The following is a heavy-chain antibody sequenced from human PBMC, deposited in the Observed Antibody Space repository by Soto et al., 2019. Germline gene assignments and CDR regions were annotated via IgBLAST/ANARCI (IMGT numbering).Heavy chain of an antibody. V-gene: IGHV1-69*12. CDR2: IIPIFGTA. CDR1: GGTFSSYA. D-gene: IGHD2-21*02. J-gene: IGHJ1*01. Sequence: QVQLVQSGAEVKKPGSSVKVSCKASGGTFSSYAISWVRQAPGQGLEWMGGIIPIFGTANYAQKFQGRVTITADXXTXTXXMELSSLRSEDTAVYYCARDRAYCGGDCYSPYFQHWGQGTLVTVSS. CDR3: ARDRAYCGGDCYSPYFQH.